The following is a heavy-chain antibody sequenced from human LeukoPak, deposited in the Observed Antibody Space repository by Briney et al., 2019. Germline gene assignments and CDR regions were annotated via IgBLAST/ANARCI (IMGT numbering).Heavy chain of an antibody. V-gene: IGHV2-70*11. CDR3: ARCIAATGTVDY. Sequence: SGPALVKPTQTLTLTCTFSGFSLSTNGMSVTWVRQPPGKALEWLARIDWDDDKYYSASLKTRLTISRDTSKNQVVLTMTNMDPVDTATYYCARCIAATGTVDYWGQGALVTVSS. D-gene: IGHD6-13*01. CDR1: GFSLSTNGMS. J-gene: IGHJ4*02. CDR2: IDWDDDK.